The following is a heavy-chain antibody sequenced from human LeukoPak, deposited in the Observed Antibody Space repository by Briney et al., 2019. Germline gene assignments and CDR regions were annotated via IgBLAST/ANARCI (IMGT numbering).Heavy chain of an antibody. CDR1: GFTLSDYY. CDR2: TRNKANSYTT. J-gene: IGHJ6*02. D-gene: IGHD3-10*01. V-gene: IGHV3-72*01. CDR3: ARDFSGSGSFLDGMDV. Sequence: GGSLRLSCAASGFTLSDYYMDSVRQAPGKRLEWVGRTRNKANSYTTEYAASVKGRFTISRDDSKNALYLQMNSLKTDDTAVYYCARDFSGSGSFLDGMDVWGQGTTVTVSS.